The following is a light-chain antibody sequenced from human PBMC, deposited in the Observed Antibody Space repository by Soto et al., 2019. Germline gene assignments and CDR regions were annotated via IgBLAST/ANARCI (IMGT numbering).Light chain of an antibody. J-gene: IGKJ1*01. V-gene: IGKV3-11*01. CDR2: DAS. CDR3: QQRSNWPRGP. CDR1: QSVSSY. Sequence: EIVLTQSPATLSLSPGERATLSCRASQSVSSYLAWYQQKPGQAPRLLIYDASNRAAGIPARFSSSGSGTDFTLTISSLEPEDFAVYYCQQRSNWPRGPFGQGTKVEIK.